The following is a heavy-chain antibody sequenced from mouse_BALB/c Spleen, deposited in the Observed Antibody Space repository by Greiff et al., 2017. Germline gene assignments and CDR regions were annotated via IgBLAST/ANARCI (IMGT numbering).Heavy chain of an antibody. Sequence: VQLQQSGAELVKPGASVKLSCTASVFNIKDTYMHWVKQRPEQGLEWIGRIDPANGNTKYDPKFQGKATITADTSSNTAYLQLSSLTSEDTAVYYCARALPWYFDVWGAGTTVTVSS. J-gene: IGHJ1*01. CDR2: IDPANGNT. CDR3: ARALPWYFDV. CDR1: VFNIKDTY. V-gene: IGHV14-3*02.